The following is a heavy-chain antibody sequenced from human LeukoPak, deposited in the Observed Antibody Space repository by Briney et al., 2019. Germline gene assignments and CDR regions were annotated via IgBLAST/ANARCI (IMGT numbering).Heavy chain of an antibody. Sequence: GASLMLSCKASGYTFTNYGISWMRQAPGQGLEWVAWINGDNGKTNYAQKLQGRVTMTKDTTTTTDYMKPTSVTSDNPAVYCGSRGNSSSCRENWGQGTLVTVSS. D-gene: IGHD2-2*01. CDR3: SRGNSSSCREN. CDR1: GYTFTNYG. V-gene: IGHV1-18*01. J-gene: IGHJ4*02. CDR2: INGDNGKT.